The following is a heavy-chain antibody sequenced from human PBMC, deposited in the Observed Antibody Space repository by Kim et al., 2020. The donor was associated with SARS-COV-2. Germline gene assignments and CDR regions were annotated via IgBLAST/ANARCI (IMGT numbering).Heavy chain of an antibody. CDR1: GFTFSRYW. D-gene: IGHD4-17*01. CDR3: SKAGDGYYVGYDDF. J-gene: IGHJ4*02. V-gene: IGHV3-7*01. Sequence: GGSLRLSCAASGFTFSRYWMTWVRQAPGKGLEWVANINQDGSQIYYLDSVRGRFTISRDNAKNSLSLLMNSLTAEYTAVYYCSKAGDGYYVGYDDFCGQGTLVTVSS. CDR2: INQDGSQI.